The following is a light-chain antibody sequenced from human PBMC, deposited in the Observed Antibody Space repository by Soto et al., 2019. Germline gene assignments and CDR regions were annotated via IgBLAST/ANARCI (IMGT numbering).Light chain of an antibody. CDR2: AAS. CDR3: QQSYSGPRT. Sequence: DTQMTQSPSSLSASFGDRVTITCRASQTISSYLNWYQHKPGKAPNLLIYAASSLQSGVPSRFSGSGSGTDFTLTISRLQPEDFATYYCQQSYSGPRTFGQGTKVDIK. V-gene: IGKV1-39*01. CDR1: QTISSY. J-gene: IGKJ1*01.